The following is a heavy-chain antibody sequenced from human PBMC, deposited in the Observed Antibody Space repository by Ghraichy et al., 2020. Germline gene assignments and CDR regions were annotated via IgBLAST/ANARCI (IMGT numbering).Heavy chain of an antibody. V-gene: IGHV4-59*01. D-gene: IGHD2-2*01. CDR3: ARGGSTLHYYYYYGMDV. Sequence: SETLSLTCTVTGGSISRYYWTCMRQPSGKRLEWIGYIYYSGSTNYNPSLKSRVTISVDTSKNQFFLKLSSVTAADTAVYYCARGGSTLHYYYYYGMDVWGQGTTVTVSS. CDR1: GGSISRYY. CDR2: IYYSGST. J-gene: IGHJ6*02.